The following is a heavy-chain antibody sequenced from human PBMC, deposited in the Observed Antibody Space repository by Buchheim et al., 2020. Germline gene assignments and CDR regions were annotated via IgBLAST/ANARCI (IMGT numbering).Heavy chain of an antibody. V-gene: IGHV3-74*01. CDR2: INSDGSST. J-gene: IGHJ4*02. CDR1: GFTFSSYW. Sequence: EVQLVESGGGLVQPGGSLRLSCAASGFTFSSYWMHWVRQAPGKGLVWVSRINSDGSSTSYADSVKGRFTISRDNAKNTLYLQMNSLRAEDTAVYYCAKEDIVVVPAARGPFDYWGQGTL. D-gene: IGHD2-2*01. CDR3: AKEDIVVVPAARGPFDY.